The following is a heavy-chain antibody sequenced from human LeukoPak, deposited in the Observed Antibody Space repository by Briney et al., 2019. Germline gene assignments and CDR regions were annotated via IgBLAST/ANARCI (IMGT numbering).Heavy chain of an antibody. J-gene: IGHJ4*02. CDR3: AREGGWQLVDY. D-gene: IGHD6-6*01. CDR1: GGTFSSYA. CDR2: IIPILGIA. Sequence: GASVKVSCKASGGTFSSYAISWVRQAPGQGLEWMGRIIPILGIANYAQKFQGRVTITADKSTSTAYMELSSLRSEDTAVYYCAREGGWQLVDYWGQGTLVTVSS. V-gene: IGHV1-69*04.